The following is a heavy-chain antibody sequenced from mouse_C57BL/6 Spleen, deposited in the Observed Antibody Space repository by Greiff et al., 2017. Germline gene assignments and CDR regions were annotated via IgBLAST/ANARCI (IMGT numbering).Heavy chain of an antibody. CDR2: IYPGSGST. Sequence: QVQLQQPGAELVKPGASVKMSCKASGYTFTSYWITWVKQRPGQGLEWIGDIYPGSGSTNYNEKFKSKATLTVDTSSSTAYMQLSSLTSEDAAVYYCARRRRIYYAMDYWGQGTSDTVSS. CDR3: ARRRRIYYAMDY. D-gene: IGHD2-12*01. J-gene: IGHJ4*01. V-gene: IGHV1-55*01. CDR1: GYTFTSYW.